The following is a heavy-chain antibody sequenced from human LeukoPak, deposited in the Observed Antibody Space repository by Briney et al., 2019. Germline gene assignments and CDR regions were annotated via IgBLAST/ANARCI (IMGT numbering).Heavy chain of an antibody. D-gene: IGHD3-10*01. CDR3: ATLVGYGSFFDY. CDR1: GYSFTSYW. V-gene: IGHV5-51*01. J-gene: IGHJ4*02. Sequence: GGSLKISRKGSGYSFTSYWVGWGGHFAGEGLGYMGIIYPGDSDTRYSPSFQGQVTISADKSISTAYLQWSSLKASDTAMYYCATLVGYGSFFDYWGQGTLVTVSS. CDR2: IYPGDSDT.